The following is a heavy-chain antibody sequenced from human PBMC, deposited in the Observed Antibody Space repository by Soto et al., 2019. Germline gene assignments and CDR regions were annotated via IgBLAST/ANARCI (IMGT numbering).Heavy chain of an antibody. CDR3: TRGGVVITRHYYDY. D-gene: IGHD3-3*01. CDR1: GFTFGDYA. J-gene: IGHJ4*02. CDR2: IRSKAYGGTT. V-gene: IGHV3-49*03. Sequence: GGSLRLSCTASGFTFGDYAMSWFRQAPGKGLEWVGFIRSKAYGGTTDYAASVKGRFTISRDDSKSIAYLQMNSLKTEDTAVYYCTRGGVVITRHYYDYWGQGTLVTVSS.